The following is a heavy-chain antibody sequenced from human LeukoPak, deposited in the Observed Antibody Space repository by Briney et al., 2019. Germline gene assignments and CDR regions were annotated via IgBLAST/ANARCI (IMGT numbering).Heavy chain of an antibody. Sequence: ASVKVSCKASGYTFTGYYMHWVRQAPGQGLEWMGWINPNSGGTNYAQKFQGRVTMTRDTSISTAYMELSRLRSDDTAVYYCARVPVGHNWNYVRESKWFDPWGQGTLVTVSS. CDR3: ARVPVGHNWNYVRESKWFDP. CDR2: INPNSGGT. V-gene: IGHV1-2*02. D-gene: IGHD1-7*01. J-gene: IGHJ5*02. CDR1: GYTFTGYY.